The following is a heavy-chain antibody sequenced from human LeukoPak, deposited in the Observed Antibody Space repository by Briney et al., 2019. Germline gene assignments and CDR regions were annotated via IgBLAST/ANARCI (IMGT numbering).Heavy chain of an antibody. V-gene: IGHV4-34*01. CDR1: GGSFSGYY. Sequence: PSETLSLTCAVYGGSFSGYYWSWIRQPPGKGLEWIGEINHSGSTNYNPSLKSLVTISVDTSKNQFSLKLSSVTAADTAVYYCASIPITNYYDSSGYPGSYWGQGTLVTVSS. J-gene: IGHJ4*02. D-gene: IGHD3-22*01. CDR2: INHSGST. CDR3: ASIPITNYYDSSGYPGSY.